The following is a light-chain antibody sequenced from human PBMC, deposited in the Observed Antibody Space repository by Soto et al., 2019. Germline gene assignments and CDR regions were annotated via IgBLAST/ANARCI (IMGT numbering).Light chain of an antibody. CDR3: SSFTNTTTLVI. Sequence: QSALTQPASVSGSPGQSVTISCTGTSSDVGTYKYVSWYQQHPGKAPTLIIYEVNYWPSGVSARFSGSKSGNTASLTISGLQTDDEADYYCSSFTNTTTLVIFGGGTKLTVL. V-gene: IGLV2-14*01. J-gene: IGLJ2*01. CDR2: EVN. CDR1: SSDVGTYKY.